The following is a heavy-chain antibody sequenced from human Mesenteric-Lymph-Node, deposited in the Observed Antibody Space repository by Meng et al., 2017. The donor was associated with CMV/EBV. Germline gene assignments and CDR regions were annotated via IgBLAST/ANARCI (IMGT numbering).Heavy chain of an antibody. CDR3: ATYQLRNYFGLDV. CDR2: IFAGGDGT. D-gene: IGHD2-2*01. CDR1: GFTFSNYA. V-gene: IGHV3-23*01. J-gene: IGHJ6*02. Sequence: ETLSLTCAASGFTFSNYAMSWVRLAPGKGLEWVSAIFAGGDGTFYADSVKGRFTISRDNSKNTLYLQMNRLRAEDTAVYYCATYQLRNYFGLDVWGRGTAVTVSS.